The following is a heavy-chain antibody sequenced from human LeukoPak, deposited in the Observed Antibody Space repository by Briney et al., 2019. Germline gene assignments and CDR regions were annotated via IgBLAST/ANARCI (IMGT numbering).Heavy chain of an antibody. Sequence: GESLKISCKGSGYSFTSYWIGWVRQMPGKGLEWMGVIYPGDSDTRYSPSFQGQVTISVDKSITTAFLQWSSLKASDTAMYYCVSFRRYCSRSSCEVATSYSDYWGRGTLVTVSS. CDR2: IYPGDSDT. D-gene: IGHD2-2*01. J-gene: IGHJ4*02. V-gene: IGHV5-51*01. CDR1: GYSFTSYW. CDR3: VSFRRYCSRSSCEVATSYSDY.